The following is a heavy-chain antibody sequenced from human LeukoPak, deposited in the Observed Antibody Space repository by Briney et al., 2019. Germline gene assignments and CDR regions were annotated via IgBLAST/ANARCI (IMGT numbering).Heavy chain of an antibody. V-gene: IGHV4-34*01. Sequence: SETLSLTCAVYGGSFSGYYWSWIRQPPGKGLEWIGEINHSGSTNYNPSLKSRVTISVDTSKDQFSLKLSSVTAADTAVYYCARGRNKLSSMYYYYYMDVWGNGTTVTVSS. D-gene: IGHD6-6*01. CDR2: INHSGST. J-gene: IGHJ6*03. CDR3: ARGRNKLSSMYYYYYMDV. CDR1: GGSFSGYY.